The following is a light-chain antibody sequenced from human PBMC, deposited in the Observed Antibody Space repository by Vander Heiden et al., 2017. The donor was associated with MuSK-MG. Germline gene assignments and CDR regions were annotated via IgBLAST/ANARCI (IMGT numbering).Light chain of an antibody. CDR1: QSLLHSDGNTY. J-gene: IGKJ5*01. CDR2: KVS. Sequence: DIVMTQAPLSSPVTLGQPASISCRSSQSLLHSDGNTYLNWLHQRPGQPPRVLIYKVSNRYSGVPDRFSGSGAGTDFTLKISGVEAEDVGVYYCRQAKQFPHTFGQGTRLEIK. CDR3: RQAKQFPHT. V-gene: IGKV2-24*01.